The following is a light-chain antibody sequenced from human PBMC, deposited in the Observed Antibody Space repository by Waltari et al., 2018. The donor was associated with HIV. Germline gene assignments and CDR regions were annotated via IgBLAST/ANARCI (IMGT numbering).Light chain of an antibody. CDR3: ASYGGTNDLV. J-gene: IGLJ3*02. V-gene: IGLV2-8*01. Sequence: QSALTQPPSASGSPGQSVAISCTATSSDLGGSHYASWYQQHPGKAPKLLIFQVTKRPSGVPDRFSGSKSGNTASLTVSGLQAEDEADYYCASYGGTNDLVFGGGTKLTVL. CDR1: SSDLGGSHY. CDR2: QVT.